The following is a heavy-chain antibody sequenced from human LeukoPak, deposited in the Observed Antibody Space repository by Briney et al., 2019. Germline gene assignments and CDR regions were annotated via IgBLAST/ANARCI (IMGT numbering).Heavy chain of an antibody. CDR1: GYTFTSYD. Sequence: ASVKVSCKASGYTFTSYDINWVRQATGQGLEWVGWMNPNSGNTGYAQKFQGRVTMTRNTSISTAYMELSSLRSEDTAVYYCARGHGGPVEMATIPFDYWGQGTLVTVSS. CDR3: ARGHGGPVEMATIPFDY. D-gene: IGHD5-24*01. CDR2: MNPNSGNT. V-gene: IGHV1-8*01. J-gene: IGHJ4*02.